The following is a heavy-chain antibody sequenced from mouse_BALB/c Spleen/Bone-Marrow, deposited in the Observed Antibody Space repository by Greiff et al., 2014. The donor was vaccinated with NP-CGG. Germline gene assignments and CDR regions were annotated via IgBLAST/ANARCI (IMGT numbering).Heavy chain of an antibody. J-gene: IGHJ2*01. CDR3: ARGGDYHYFDY. V-gene: IGHV1S56*01. D-gene: IGHD2-4*01. CDR2: FSPGDGNT. CDR1: GYTFTTYD. Sequence: QVQLQQSGPELVKPGALVKISCKASGYTFTTYDINWVKQRPGQGLEWIGWFSPGDGNTNYNEKFKGKATLTADKSSSTAYMQLSSLTSENSAVYFCARGGDYHYFDYWGQGTTLTASS.